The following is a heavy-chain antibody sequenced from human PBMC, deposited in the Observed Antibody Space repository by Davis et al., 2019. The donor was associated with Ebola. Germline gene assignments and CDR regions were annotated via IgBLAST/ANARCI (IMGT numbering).Heavy chain of an antibody. D-gene: IGHD6-6*01. CDR3: ARDLGRRYSSSSPDNY. Sequence: SETLSLTCAVYGGSFSDYYWSWIRQPPGKGLEWIGEIYHSGSTNYNPSLKSRVTISVDKSKNQFSLKLSSVTAADTAVYYCARDLGRRYSSSSPDNYWGQGTLVTVSS. CDR2: IYHSGST. CDR1: GGSFSDYY. V-gene: IGHV4-34*01. J-gene: IGHJ4*02.